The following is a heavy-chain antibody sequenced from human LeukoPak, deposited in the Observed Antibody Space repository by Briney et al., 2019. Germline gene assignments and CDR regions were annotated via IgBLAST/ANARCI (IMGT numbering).Heavy chain of an antibody. CDR3: ARAPDDYDFWSGPFDY. CDR2: INPSGGTT. J-gene: IGHJ4*02. Sequence: ASVKVSCKASGYSFTSSYMHWVRQAPGQGLEWMGIINPSGGTTSYAQKFQGRVTMTRDTSTSTVYMELSSLRSEDTAVYYCARAPDDYDFWSGPFDYWGRGTLVTVSS. V-gene: IGHV1-46*01. D-gene: IGHD3-3*01. CDR1: GYSFTSSY.